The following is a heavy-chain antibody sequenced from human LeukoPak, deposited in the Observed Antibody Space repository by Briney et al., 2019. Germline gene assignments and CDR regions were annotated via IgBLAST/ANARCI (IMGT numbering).Heavy chain of an antibody. J-gene: IGHJ4*02. CDR2: IKSDGST. D-gene: IGHD5-18*01. V-gene: IGHV3-74*01. Sequence: GGSLRLSCAVSGFTFSSYWMHWVRQTPGKGLRWVVRIKSDGSTIYADSVQGRFTISRDNAKNSLYLQMNSLRVEDTAVYYCARRATTERGYSYGLDYWGQGTLVTVSS. CDR1: GFTFSSYW. CDR3: ARRATTERGYSYGLDY.